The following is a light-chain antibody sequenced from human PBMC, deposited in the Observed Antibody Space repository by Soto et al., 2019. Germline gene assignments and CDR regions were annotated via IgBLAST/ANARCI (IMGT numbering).Light chain of an antibody. CDR1: SSDVGGFEY. V-gene: IGLV2-14*01. CDR3: RSITRSSTSV. J-gene: IGLJ1*01. CDR2: DVT. Sequence: QSVLSQPASVSGSPGQSITISCTGTSSDVGGFEYVSWYQHQPGKAPKLIIYDVTKRPSGVSNRFSGSKSGNTASLTISGIQAEDEGDYYCRSITRSSTSVFGTGTKVPS.